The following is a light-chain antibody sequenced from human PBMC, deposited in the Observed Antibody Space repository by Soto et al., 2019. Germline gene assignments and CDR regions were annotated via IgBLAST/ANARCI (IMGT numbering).Light chain of an antibody. V-gene: IGKV3-20*01. J-gene: IGKJ4*01. CDR3: QHYGSSLL. CDR1: QSVSSSY. CDR2: GAS. Sequence: EIVLTQTPGTRSLSPGERATLSCRASQSVSSSYLAWYQQKPGQAPRLLIYGASSRATGIPDRFSGSGSGTDFTLTISRLEPEDFAVYYCQHYGSSLLFGGGTKVEIK.